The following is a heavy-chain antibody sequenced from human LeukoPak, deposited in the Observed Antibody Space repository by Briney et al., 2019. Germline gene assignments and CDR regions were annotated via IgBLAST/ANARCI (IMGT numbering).Heavy chain of an antibody. V-gene: IGHV3-7*01. D-gene: IGHD3-10*01. J-gene: IGHJ4*02. CDR1: GFTFSVYW. Sequence: GGSLRLSCAASGFTFSVYWMGWVRQAPGKGLEWVANIKQDGSEKYYVDSVKGRFTISRDNAKSSLFLQLNSLRAEDTAVYYCAREYDSGSYYNFGYWGQGTLVTVSS. CDR2: IKQDGSEK. CDR3: AREYDSGSYYNFGY.